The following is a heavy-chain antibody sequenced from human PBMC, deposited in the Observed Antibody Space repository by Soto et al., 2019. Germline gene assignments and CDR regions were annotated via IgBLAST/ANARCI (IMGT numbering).Heavy chain of an antibody. D-gene: IGHD3-3*02. J-gene: IGHJ6*02. CDR1: GFTFSSYW. V-gene: IGHV3-7*01. Sequence: EVQLVASGGGLVQPGGSLRLSCVDSGFTFSSYWMSWVRQAPVKGLEWVGNIKQDGSEENYVDSVKGRFTISRDNAKNSMYLQMNSLRAEDTAVYYCARIASSGRTWDVWGQGTTVVVSS. CDR2: IKQDGSEE. CDR3: ARIASSGRTWDV.